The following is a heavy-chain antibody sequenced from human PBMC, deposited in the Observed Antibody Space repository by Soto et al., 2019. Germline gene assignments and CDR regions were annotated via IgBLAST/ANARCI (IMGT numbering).Heavy chain of an antibody. CDR1: GGTFSSYA. Sequence: GASVKVSCKASGGTFSSYAISWVRQAPGQGLEWMGGIIPIFGTANYAQKFQGRVTITADKSTSTAYMGLSSLRSEDTAVYYCASGNYDSSGYDDYWGQGTLVTVSS. CDR3: ASGNYDSSGYDDY. J-gene: IGHJ4*02. V-gene: IGHV1-69*06. D-gene: IGHD3-22*01. CDR2: IIPIFGTA.